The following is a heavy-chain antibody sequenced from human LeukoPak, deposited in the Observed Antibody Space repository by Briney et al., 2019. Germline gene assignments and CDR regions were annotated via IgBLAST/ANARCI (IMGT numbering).Heavy chain of an antibody. CDR2: IWYDGSNK. D-gene: IGHD6-19*01. Sequence: GGSLRLSCAASGFTFSSYGMYWVRQAPGKGLEWVAVIWYDGSNKYYADSVKGRFTISRDNSKNTLYLQMNSLRAEDTAVYYCARGAAPGWSYYYYYGMDVWGQGTTVTVSS. CDR3: ARGAAPGWSYYYYYGMDV. V-gene: IGHV3-33*01. J-gene: IGHJ6*02. CDR1: GFTFSSYG.